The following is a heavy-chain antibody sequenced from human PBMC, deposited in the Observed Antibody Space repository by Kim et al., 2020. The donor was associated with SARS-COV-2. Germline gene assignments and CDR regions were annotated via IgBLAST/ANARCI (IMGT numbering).Heavy chain of an antibody. CDR3: AKAGTHGHYCGINYFDY. V-gene: IGHV3-74*01. J-gene: IGHJ4*01. D-gene: IGHD4-17*01. CDR2: INSDGSSK. CDR1: GFTFSNYW. Sequence: GGSLRLSCAASGFTFSNYWMHWVRQAPGKGLEWVARINSDGSSKSYADSVKGRFTISRDNAKNTLYLQMNSLRAEDTATYYCAKAGTHGHYCGINYFDY.